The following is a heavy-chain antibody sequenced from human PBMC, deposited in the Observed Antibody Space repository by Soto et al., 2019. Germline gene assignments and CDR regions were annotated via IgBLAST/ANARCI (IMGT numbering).Heavy chain of an antibody. CDR2: IYYSGST. J-gene: IGHJ5*02. CDR3: ARGGPSLVRGAENNWFDP. D-gene: IGHD3-10*01. Sequence: QVQLQESGPGLVTPSQTLSLTCTVSVGSISSGGYYWSWIRQHPGKGLEWIGYIYYSGSTYYNPSLKSRVTISVDTSKNPFSLTLSSVTAADTAVYYCARGGPSLVRGAENNWFDPWGQGTLVTVSS. CDR1: VGSISSGGYY. V-gene: IGHV4-31*03.